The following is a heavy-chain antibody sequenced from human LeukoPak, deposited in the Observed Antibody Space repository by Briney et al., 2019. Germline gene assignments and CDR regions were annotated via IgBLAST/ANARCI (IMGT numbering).Heavy chain of an antibody. CDR3: ARDRGYSYFDY. V-gene: IGHV4-39*07. Sequence: SETLSLTCRVSGVSISSGSNYWGWIRQPPGKTLEWIGSIYSSGSTYYNSSLKSRVTISVDTSKNQFSLKLSSVTAADTAVYYCARDRGYSYFDYWGQGTLVTVSS. J-gene: IGHJ4*02. CDR1: GVSISSGSNY. D-gene: IGHD5-18*01. CDR2: IYSSGST.